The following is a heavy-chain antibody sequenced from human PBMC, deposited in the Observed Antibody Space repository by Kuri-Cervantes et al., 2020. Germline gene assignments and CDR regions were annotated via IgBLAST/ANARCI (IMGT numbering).Heavy chain of an antibody. Sequence: GESLKISCAASGFTFSSYSMNWVRQAPGKGLEWVSYISSSGSTIYYADSVKGRFTISRDNAKNSLYLQMNSLRAEDTAVYYCARELHDSSGYYNNWFDPWGQGTLVTVSS. J-gene: IGHJ5*02. CDR2: ISSSGSTI. CDR3: ARELHDSSGYYNNWFDP. D-gene: IGHD3-22*01. CDR1: GFTFSSYS. V-gene: IGHV3-48*04.